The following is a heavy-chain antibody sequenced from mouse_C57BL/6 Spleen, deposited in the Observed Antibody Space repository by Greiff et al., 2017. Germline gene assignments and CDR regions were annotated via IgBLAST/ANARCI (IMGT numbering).Heavy chain of an antibody. CDR3: ARGEYDYPYYYAMDY. CDR2: FHPYNDDT. J-gene: IGHJ4*01. V-gene: IGHV1-47*01. CDR1: GYTFTTYP. Sequence: QVQLKESGAELVKPGASVKMSCKASGYTFTTYPIEWMKQNHGKSLEWIGNFHPYNDDTKYNEKFKGKATLTVEKSSSTVYVELSRLPSDASAVYYCARGEYDYPYYYAMDYWGQGTSVTVSS. D-gene: IGHD2-4*01.